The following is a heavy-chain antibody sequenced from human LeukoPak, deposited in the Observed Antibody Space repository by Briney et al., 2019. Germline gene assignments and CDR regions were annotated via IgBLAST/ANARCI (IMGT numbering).Heavy chain of an antibody. CDR2: IYYSGIT. V-gene: IGHV4-30-4*01. CDR3: ARGDDYQNWFDP. CDR1: GGSISSGDYY. Sequence: SEALSLTCTVSGGSISSGDYYWSWIRQPPGKGLEWIGYIYYSGITYYNPSLKSRVTISVDTSKNQFSLKLTSVTAADTAVYFCARGDDYQNWFDPWGQGTLVTVSS. D-gene: IGHD4-11*01. J-gene: IGHJ5*02.